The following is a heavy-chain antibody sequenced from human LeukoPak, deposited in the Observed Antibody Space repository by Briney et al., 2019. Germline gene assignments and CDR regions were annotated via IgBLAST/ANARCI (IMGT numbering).Heavy chain of an antibody. CDR2: IYYSGST. V-gene: IGHV4-59*01. Sequence: PSETLSLTCAVYGRSFSGYYWSWIRQPPGKGLEWIGYIYYSGSTSYNPSLKSRVTISVDTSKNQFSLKLSSVTAADTAVYYCAGEIAARQSGYNYWGQGTLVTVSS. D-gene: IGHD6-6*01. J-gene: IGHJ4*02. CDR1: GRSFSGYY. CDR3: AGEIAARQSGYNY.